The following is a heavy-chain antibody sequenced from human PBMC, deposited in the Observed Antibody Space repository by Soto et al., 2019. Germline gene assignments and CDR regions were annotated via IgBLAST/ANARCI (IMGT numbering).Heavy chain of an antibody. V-gene: IGHV4-34*01. J-gene: IGHJ5*02. D-gene: IGHD3-22*01. Sequence: SETLSLTCAVYGGSFSGYYWSWIRQPPGKGLEWIGEINHSGSTNYNPSLKSRVTISVDTSKNQFSLKLSSVTAADTAVYYCARREFTMIVVVKGPWGQGTMVTVYS. CDR1: GGSFSGYY. CDR3: ARREFTMIVVVKGP. CDR2: INHSGST.